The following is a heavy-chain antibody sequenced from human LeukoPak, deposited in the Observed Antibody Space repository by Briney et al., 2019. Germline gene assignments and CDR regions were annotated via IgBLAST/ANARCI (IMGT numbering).Heavy chain of an antibody. D-gene: IGHD3/OR15-3a*01. V-gene: IGHV3-7*01. Sequence: GGSLRLSCAASGFTSSNYWMNWVRQAPGMGLEGVANIKQDGSEKYYVDSVKGRFTISRDNAQNSLYLQMNSLRVEDTAVYYCARGRRFLDWSDAFDIWGQGTMVTVSS. CDR1: GFTSSNYW. CDR2: IKQDGSEK. J-gene: IGHJ3*02. CDR3: ARGRRFLDWSDAFDI.